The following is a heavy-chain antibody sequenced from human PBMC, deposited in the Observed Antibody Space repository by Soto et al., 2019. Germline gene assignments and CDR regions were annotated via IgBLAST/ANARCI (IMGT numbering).Heavy chain of an antibody. J-gene: IGHJ4*02. Sequence: GESLKISFQASGYGFTSYWIAWVRQQPGKGLEWMGIVYPGDSAARYSPSFQAQVTMSADKSINTAYLQWTSLKASDSAIYYCARLGRRGLWYSPFDYFGRGTQVTVSS. V-gene: IGHV5-51*01. CDR2: VYPGDSAA. D-gene: IGHD2-8*01. CDR1: GYGFTSYW. CDR3: ARLGRRGLWYSPFDY.